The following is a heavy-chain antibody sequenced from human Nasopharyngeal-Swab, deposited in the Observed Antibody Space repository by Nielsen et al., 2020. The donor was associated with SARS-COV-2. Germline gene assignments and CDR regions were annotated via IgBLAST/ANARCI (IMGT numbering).Heavy chain of an antibody. Sequence: ASVKVSCMASFYTFTSYGISWVRQDPGQGLEWKGWISAYNGNTNYAQKLQGRVTMTTDTSTSTAYMELRSLRSDDTAVYYCATNLAVAGYADYWGQGTLVTVSS. J-gene: IGHJ4*02. D-gene: IGHD6-19*01. V-gene: IGHV1-18*01. CDR2: ISAYNGNT. CDR3: ATNLAVAGYADY. CDR1: FYTFTSYG.